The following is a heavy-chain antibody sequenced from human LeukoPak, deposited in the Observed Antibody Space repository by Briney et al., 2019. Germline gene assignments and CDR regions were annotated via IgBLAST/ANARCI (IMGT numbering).Heavy chain of an antibody. J-gene: IGHJ4*02. CDR3: AKWGDYDVLTGYYVSDY. D-gene: IGHD3-9*01. CDR1: GFTFNSHA. CDR2: ISGSDGST. Sequence: PGGSLRLSCAASGFTFNSHAMNWVRQAPGKGLEWVSAISGSDGSTYYADSVKGRFTISRDNSKNTLYLQINSLRAEDTAVYYCAKWGDYDVLTGYYVSDYWGQGTLVTVSS. V-gene: IGHV3-23*01.